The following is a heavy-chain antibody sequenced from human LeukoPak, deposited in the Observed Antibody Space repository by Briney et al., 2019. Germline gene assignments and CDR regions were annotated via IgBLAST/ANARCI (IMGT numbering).Heavy chain of an antibody. J-gene: IGHJ4*02. CDR3: ARHYGP. CDR1: GFTFSSYW. Sequence: TGGSLRLSCAASGFTFSSYWMNWARQAPGKGLEWIGSIYYSGSTYYNPSLKSRVTISVDTSKNQFSLKLNSVTATDTAVYYCARHYGPWGQGTLVTVSS. V-gene: IGHV4-39*01. D-gene: IGHD3-10*01. CDR2: IYYSGST.